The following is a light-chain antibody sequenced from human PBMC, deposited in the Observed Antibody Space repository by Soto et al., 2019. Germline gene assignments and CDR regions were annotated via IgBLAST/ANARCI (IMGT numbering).Light chain of an antibody. V-gene: IGLV1-47*01. CDR1: RSNIGSNY. Sequence: QSVLTQPPSASGTPGQRVTFSCSGSRSNIGSNYVYWYQQLPETAPKLLIYTNSQRPSGVPDRFSGSKSGTSASLAISGLRSEDEADYYCATWDDSLSAWVFGGGTKLTVL. CDR2: TNS. J-gene: IGLJ3*02. CDR3: ATWDDSLSAWV.